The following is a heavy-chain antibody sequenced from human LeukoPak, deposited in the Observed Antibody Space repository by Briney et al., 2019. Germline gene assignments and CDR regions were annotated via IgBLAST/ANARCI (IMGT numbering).Heavy chain of an antibody. V-gene: IGHV3-23*01. Sequence: PGGSLRLSCVASGFTFSSYALSWVRQAPGKGLDCVSVISGSDGYTYYADSVKGRFTISRGNAKNSVYLQMNSLRAEDAAVYYCARDIKGQYQDAFDIWGQGTMVTVSS. J-gene: IGHJ3*02. CDR2: ISGSDGYT. CDR1: GFTFSSYA. CDR3: ARDIKGQYQDAFDI. D-gene: IGHD2-2*01.